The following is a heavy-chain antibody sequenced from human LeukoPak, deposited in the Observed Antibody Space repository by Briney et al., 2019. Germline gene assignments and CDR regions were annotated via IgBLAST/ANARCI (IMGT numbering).Heavy chain of an antibody. V-gene: IGHV3-21*01. D-gene: IGHD6-6*01. CDR2: ISTTGGST. Sequence: GGSLRLSCAASGFTFSSYSMNWVRQAPGKGLDWVSTISTTGGSTYYADSVKGRFTISRDNAKKSLYLQINGLRAEDTAVYYCARIGYSSSSFDYWGQGTLVTVSS. CDR1: GFTFSSYS. J-gene: IGHJ4*02. CDR3: ARIGYSSSSFDY.